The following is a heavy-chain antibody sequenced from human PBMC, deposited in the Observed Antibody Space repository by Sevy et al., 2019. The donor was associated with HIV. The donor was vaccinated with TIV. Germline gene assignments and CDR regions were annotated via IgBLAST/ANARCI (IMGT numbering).Heavy chain of an antibody. J-gene: IGHJ5*02. CDR2: IDYSGST. Sequence: SETLSLTCTVSGGSISSYYWSWIRQPPGKGLEWIGYIDYSGSTNYNPSLKSRVTISVDTSKNQFSLKLSSVTAADTAVYYCARDLGLYASASYNWFDPWGQGTLVTVSS. CDR3: ARDLGLYASASYNWFDP. CDR1: GGSISSYY. D-gene: IGHD3-16*01. V-gene: IGHV4-59*01.